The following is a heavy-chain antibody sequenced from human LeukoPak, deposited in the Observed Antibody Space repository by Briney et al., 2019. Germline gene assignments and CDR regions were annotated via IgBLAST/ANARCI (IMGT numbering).Heavy chain of an antibody. J-gene: IGHJ4*02. CDR2: IIPILGTA. V-gene: IGHV1-69*13. CDR1: GGTFSSYA. D-gene: IGHD6-19*01. Sequence: GASVKVSRKASGGTFSSYAISWVRQAPGQGLEWMGGIIPILGTANYAQKFQGRVTITADESTSTAYMELSSLRSEDTALYYCARDQGSSWSSSGWYYLDYWGQGALVTVSS. CDR3: ARDQGSSWSSSGWYYLDY.